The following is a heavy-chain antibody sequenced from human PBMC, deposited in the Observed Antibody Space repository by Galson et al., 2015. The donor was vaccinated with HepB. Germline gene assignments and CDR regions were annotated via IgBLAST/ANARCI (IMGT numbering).Heavy chain of an antibody. CDR2: INHSGST. Sequence: ETLSLTCAVYGGSFSGYYWSWIRQPPGKGLEWIGEINHSGSTNYNPSLKSRVTISVDTSKNQFSLKLSSVTAADTAVYYCARRNYDYIWGSYRLGYYFDYWGQGTLVTVSS. CDR1: GGSFSGYY. CDR3: ARRNYDYIWGSYRLGYYFDY. D-gene: IGHD3-16*02. J-gene: IGHJ4*02. V-gene: IGHV4-34*01.